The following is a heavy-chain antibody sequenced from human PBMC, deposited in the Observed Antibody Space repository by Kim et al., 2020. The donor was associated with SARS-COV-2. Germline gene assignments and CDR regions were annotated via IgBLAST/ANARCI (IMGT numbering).Heavy chain of an antibody. J-gene: IGHJ5*02. CDR3: ARQSRRYGGYVDWFDP. V-gene: IGHV5-51*01. CDR1: GYSFTSYW. CDR2: IYPGDSDT. Sequence: GESLKISCKGSGYSFTSYWIGWVRQMPGKGLEWMGIIYPGDSDTRYSPSFQGQVTISADKSISTAYLQWSSLKASDTAMYYCARQSRRYGGYVDWFDPWGQGTLVTVSS. D-gene: IGHD5-12*01.